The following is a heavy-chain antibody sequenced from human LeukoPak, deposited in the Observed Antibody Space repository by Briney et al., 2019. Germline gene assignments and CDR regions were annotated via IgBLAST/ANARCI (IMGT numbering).Heavy chain of an antibody. V-gene: IGHV1-69*13. CDR1: GYTFTSYD. J-gene: IGHJ4*02. CDR3: ARAEDFGVAIDY. Sequence: ASVKVSCKAYGYTFTSYDLNWVRQAPGQGLEWMGGIIPIFGTANYAQKFQGRVTITADESTSTAYMELSSLRSEDTAVYYCARAEDFGVAIDYWGQGTLVTVSS. CDR2: IIPIFGTA. D-gene: IGHD3-3*01.